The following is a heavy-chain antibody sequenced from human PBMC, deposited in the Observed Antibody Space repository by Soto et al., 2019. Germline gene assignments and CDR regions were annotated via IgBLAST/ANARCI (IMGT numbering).Heavy chain of an antibody. J-gene: IGHJ6*02. CDR1: GGSISSSNW. V-gene: IGHV4-4*02. D-gene: IGHD1-1*01. Sequence: SETLSLTCAVSGGSISSSNWWSWVRQPPGKGLEWIGEIYHSGSTNYNPSLKSRVTISVDKSKNQFSLKLSSVTAADTAAYYCARTNARTTGTTDYYYGMDVWGQGTTVTVSS. CDR3: ARTNARTTGTTDYYYGMDV. CDR2: IYHSGST.